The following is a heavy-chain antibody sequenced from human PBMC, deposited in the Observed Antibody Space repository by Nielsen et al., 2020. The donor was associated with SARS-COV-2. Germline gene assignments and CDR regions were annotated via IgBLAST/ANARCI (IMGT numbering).Heavy chain of an antibody. CDR1: GYTFTSYY. D-gene: IGHD1-20*01. CDR3: ARVRVGYNWNPADFDP. CDR2: INPSGGST. Sequence: ASVKVSCKASGYTFTSYYMHWVRQAPGQGLEWMGIINPSGGSTSYAQKLQGRVTMTTDTSTSTAYMELRSLRSDDTAVYYCARVRVGYNWNPADFDPWGQGTLVTVSS. J-gene: IGHJ5*02. V-gene: IGHV1-46*01.